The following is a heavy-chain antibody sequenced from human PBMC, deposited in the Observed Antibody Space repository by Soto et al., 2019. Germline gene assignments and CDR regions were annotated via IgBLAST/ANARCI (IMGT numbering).Heavy chain of an antibody. CDR2: IIPIFGTA. Sequence: SVKVSCKASGGTFSSYAISWVRQAPGQGLEWMGGIIPIFGTANYAQKFQGRVTITADKSTSTAYMELSSLRSEDTAVYYCARDPGSSLGSGYYGMDVWGQGTTVTVSS. J-gene: IGHJ6*02. D-gene: IGHD6-13*01. V-gene: IGHV1-69*06. CDR3: ARDPGSSLGSGYYGMDV. CDR1: GGTFSSYA.